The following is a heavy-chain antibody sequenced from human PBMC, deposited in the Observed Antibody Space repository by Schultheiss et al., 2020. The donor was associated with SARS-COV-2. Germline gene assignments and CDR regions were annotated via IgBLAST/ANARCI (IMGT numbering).Heavy chain of an antibody. V-gene: IGHV3-53*01. CDR1: GFTFSNAW. D-gene: IGHD5-18*01. J-gene: IGHJ4*02. CDR2: IYSGGST. CDR3: ARGGRGYSYGYDY. Sequence: GESLKISCAASGFTFSNAWMSWVRQAPGKGLEWVSVIYSGGSTYYADSVKGRFTISRDNSKNALYLQMNSLRAEDTAVYYCARGGRGYSYGYDYWGQGTLVTVSS.